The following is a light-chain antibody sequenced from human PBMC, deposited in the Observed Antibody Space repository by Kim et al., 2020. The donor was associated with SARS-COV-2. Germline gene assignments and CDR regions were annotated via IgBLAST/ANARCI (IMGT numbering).Light chain of an antibody. CDR1: SLRSYY. CDR3: NSRDSNDNVV. J-gene: IGLJ2*01. Sequence: SYELTQDPAVSVALGQTVRITCQGDSLRSYYATWYQQKPGQAPILVIYGKNNRPSGIPDRFSGSSSGNTASLTITGTQAGDEADYYCNSRDSNDNVVFGG. CDR2: GKN. V-gene: IGLV3-19*01.